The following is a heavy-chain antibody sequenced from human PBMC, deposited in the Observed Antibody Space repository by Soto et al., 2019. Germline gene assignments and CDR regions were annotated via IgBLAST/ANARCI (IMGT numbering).Heavy chain of an antibody. D-gene: IGHD2-2*01. Sequence: PSETLSLTCTVSGGSISSGDSYWSWIRQPQGKGLELIGYICYSGSTYYNPSLKSRVTISVDTSKNQFSLKLSSVTAADTAVYYCARDRRAYCSSTSCYYYYGMDVWGQGTTVTVSS. CDR2: ICYSGST. J-gene: IGHJ6*02. CDR3: ARDRRAYCSSTSCYYYYGMDV. V-gene: IGHV4-30-4*01. CDR1: GGSISSGDSY.